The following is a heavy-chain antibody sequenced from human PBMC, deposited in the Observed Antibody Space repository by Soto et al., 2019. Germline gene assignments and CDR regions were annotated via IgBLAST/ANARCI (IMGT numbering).Heavy chain of an antibody. CDR1: GYTFISNG. J-gene: IGHJ4*01. Sequence: ASVKVSCKASGYTFISNGISWVRQAPGQGLEWMGWISPYSSYTNYAQKFQGRVTMTTDTSTSTAYMELRSLRSDDTAVYYCARGVLHWGQGPLGTVSS. CDR3: ARGVLH. V-gene: IGHV1-18*01. CDR2: ISPYSSYT.